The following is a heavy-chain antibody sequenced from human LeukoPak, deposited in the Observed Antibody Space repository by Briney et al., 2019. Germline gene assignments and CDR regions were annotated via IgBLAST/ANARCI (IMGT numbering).Heavy chain of an antibody. D-gene: IGHD1-20*01. J-gene: IGHJ5*02. Sequence: PGGSLRLSCAASGFTFSSYGMHWVRQAPGKGLEWVAVIWYDGSNKYYADSVKGRFTISRDNSKNTLYLQMNSLRAEDTAVYYCARAPTAYNYFDPWGQGTLVTVSS. V-gene: IGHV3-33*01. CDR1: GFTFSSYG. CDR3: ARAPTAYNYFDP. CDR2: IWYDGSNK.